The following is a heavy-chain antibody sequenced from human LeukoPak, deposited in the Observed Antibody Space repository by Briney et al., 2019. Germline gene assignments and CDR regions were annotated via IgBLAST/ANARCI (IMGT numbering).Heavy chain of an antibody. CDR2: ISSSSSYI. V-gene: IGHV3-21*01. CDR3: ARVEGITGYYYYYYMDV. Sequence: GGSLRLSCAASGFTFSSYSMNWVRQAPGKGLEWVSSISSSSSYIYYADSVKGRFTISRDNAKNSLYLQMNSLRAEDTAVYYCARVEGITGYYYYYYMDVWGKGTTVTVSS. D-gene: IGHD1-20*01. CDR1: GFTFSSYS. J-gene: IGHJ6*03.